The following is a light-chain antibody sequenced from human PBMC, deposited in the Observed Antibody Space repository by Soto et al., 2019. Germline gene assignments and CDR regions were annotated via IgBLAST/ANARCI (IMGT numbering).Light chain of an antibody. CDR2: EVT. CDR1: SSDGDDYKD. V-gene: IGLV2-14*01. CDR3: SSYTSASTV. Sequence: QSALTQPASVSGSPGQSITISCTGISSDGDDYKDVSWYQQHPGKAPKLMIYEVTYRPSGVSNRFSGSKSGSTASLTISGLQAEDEADYYCSSYTSASTVFGTGTKLTVL. J-gene: IGLJ1*01.